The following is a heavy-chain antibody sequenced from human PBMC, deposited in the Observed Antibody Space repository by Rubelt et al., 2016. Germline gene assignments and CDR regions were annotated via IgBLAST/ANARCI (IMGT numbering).Heavy chain of an antibody. CDR3: ARHAGDGGNSEDWFDP. V-gene: IGHV5-10-1*01. J-gene: IGHJ5*02. CDR2: IDPSDSYT. CDR1: GYSFTSYW. Sequence: EVQLVQSGAEVKKPGESLRISCKGSGYSFTSYWISWVRQMPGKGLEWMGRIDPSDSYTNYSPSFQGHVTSSADKSISTAYLQCGSLKASDTAMYYCARHAGDGGNSEDWFDPWGQGTLVTVSS. D-gene: IGHD4-23*01.